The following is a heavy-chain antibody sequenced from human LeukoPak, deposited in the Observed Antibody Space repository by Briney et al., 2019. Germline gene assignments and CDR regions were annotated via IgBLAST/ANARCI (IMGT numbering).Heavy chain of an antibody. CDR3: ARANTGSGYDFSSPFDY. CDR1: GGSFSGYY. V-gene: IGHV4-34*01. CDR2: INHSGST. D-gene: IGHD5-12*01. J-gene: IGHJ4*02. Sequence: SETLSLTCAVYGGSFSGYYWSWIRQPPGKGLEWIGEINHSGSTNYNPSLKSRVTISVDTSKNQFSLKLSSVTAADTAVYYCARANTGSGYDFSSPFDYWGQGTLVTVSS.